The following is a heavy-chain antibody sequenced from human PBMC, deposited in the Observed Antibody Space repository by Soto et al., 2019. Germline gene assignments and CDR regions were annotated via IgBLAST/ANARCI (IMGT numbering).Heavy chain of an antibody. V-gene: IGHV3-23*01. D-gene: IGHD3-22*01. Sequence: TGGSLRLSCAASGFTFSSYAMSWVRQAPGKGLEWVSAISGSGGSTYYADSVKGRFTISRDNSKNTLYLQMNSLRAEDTAVYYCAKDGITMIVVNWFDPWGQGTLVTVSS. CDR1: GFTFSSYA. CDR2: ISGSGGST. J-gene: IGHJ5*02. CDR3: AKDGITMIVVNWFDP.